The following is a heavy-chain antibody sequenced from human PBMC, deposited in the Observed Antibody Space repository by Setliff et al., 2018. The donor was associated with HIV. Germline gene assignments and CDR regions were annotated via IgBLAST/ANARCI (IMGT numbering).Heavy chain of an antibody. D-gene: IGHD3-10*02. V-gene: IGHV4-38-2*01. Sequence: PSETLSLTCAVSGYSINSDYYWGWIRQPPGKGPEWIGNIHHSGNTSYSPSFKSRVTMSVDASLEQFSLRLSSVTAADTALYYCTRHPVVPEGLPTHTWFNPWGQGTLVTVSS. J-gene: IGHJ5*02. CDR3: TRHPVVPEGLPTHTWFNP. CDR2: IHHSGNT. CDR1: GYSINSDYY.